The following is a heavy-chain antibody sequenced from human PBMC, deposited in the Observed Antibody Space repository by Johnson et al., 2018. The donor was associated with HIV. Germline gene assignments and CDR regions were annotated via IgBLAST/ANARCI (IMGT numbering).Heavy chain of an antibody. Sequence: VQLVESGGGVVRPGGSLRLSCAASGFTFDDYGMSWVRQAPGKGLEWVSGISGSGGSTYYADSVKGRFTISRDNSKNTLYLQMNSLRAEDTAVYYCAKDMGAVTIDAFDIWGQGTMVTVSS. CDR1: GFTFDDYG. CDR2: ISGSGGST. V-gene: IGHV3-23*04. D-gene: IGHD4-17*01. CDR3: AKDMGAVTIDAFDI. J-gene: IGHJ3*02.